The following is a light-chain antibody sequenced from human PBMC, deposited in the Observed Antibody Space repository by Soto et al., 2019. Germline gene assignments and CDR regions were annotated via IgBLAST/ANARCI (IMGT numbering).Light chain of an antibody. J-gene: IGKJ4*01. V-gene: IGKV3-20*01. CDR1: QSLTSNF. CDR2: GAS. Sequence: EILLTQSPGTLSLSPGDRATLSCRASQSLTSNFLAWYQQKPGQTPRLLIYGASIRATDIPDRFSGSGSGTDFTLNISRMEPEDFAVYFIKQEGRLPLYFGGGTKVEIK. CDR3: KQEGRLPLY.